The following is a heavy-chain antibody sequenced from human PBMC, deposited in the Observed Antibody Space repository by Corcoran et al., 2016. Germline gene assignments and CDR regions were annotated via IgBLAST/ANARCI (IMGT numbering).Heavy chain of an antibody. J-gene: IGHJ5*02. Sequence: EVQVVDSGGGLVQPGESLRLSCAASGFTFSNYWMSWVRQAPGKGLEWVANINEDGSDKYYVDSVKGRFTISRDNAKKSLYLQMNSLRADDTAVYYCARDQRSGRTPFNWFDPWGQGTLVTVS. V-gene: IGHV3-7*03. CDR3: ARDQRSGRTPFNWFDP. D-gene: IGHD1-1*01. CDR1: GFTFSNYW. CDR2: INEDGSDK.